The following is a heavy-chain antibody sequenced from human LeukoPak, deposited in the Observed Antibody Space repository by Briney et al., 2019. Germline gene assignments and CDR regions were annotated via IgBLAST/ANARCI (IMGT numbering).Heavy chain of an antibody. V-gene: IGHV7-4-1*02. J-gene: IGHJ6*03. CDR1: GYTFTNYA. Sequence: ASVKVSCKASGYTFTNYAMNWVRQAPGQGLEWMGWINTNTGNPTYAQGFTGRFVFSLDTSVSTAYLQISSLKAEDTAVYYCARDQSSSWSYYYYMDVWGKGTTVTVSS. CDR2: INTNTGNP. D-gene: IGHD6-13*01. CDR3: ARDQSSSWSYYYYMDV.